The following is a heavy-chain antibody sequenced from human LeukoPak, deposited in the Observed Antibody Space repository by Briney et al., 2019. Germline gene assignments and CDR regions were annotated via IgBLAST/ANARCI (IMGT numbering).Heavy chain of an antibody. J-gene: IGHJ6*02. CDR1: GYTFTGYY. CDR3: AREVKLRFLEWPDYYYGMDV. Sequence: ASVKVSCKASGYTFTGYYMHWVRQAPGQGLEWMGRINPNSGGTNYAQKFQGRVTMTRDTSISTAYMELGRLRSDDTAVYYCAREVKLRFLEWPDYYYGMDVWGQGTTVTVSS. D-gene: IGHD3-3*01. V-gene: IGHV1-2*06. CDR2: INPNSGGT.